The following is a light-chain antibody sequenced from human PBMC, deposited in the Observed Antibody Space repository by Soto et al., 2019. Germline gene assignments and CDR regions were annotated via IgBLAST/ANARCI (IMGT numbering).Light chain of an antibody. V-gene: IGKV1-5*03. CDR1: QSISSW. J-gene: IGKJ2*01. CDR3: QQYNSYLWP. Sequence: DIQMTQSPSTLSASVGDRVTITCRASQSISSWLAWYQQKPGKAPKLLIYMASSLESRFPSRFSGSGSGPEFTLIISSRHPDDFAAYCCQQYNSYLWPFGQGTKLEIK. CDR2: MAS.